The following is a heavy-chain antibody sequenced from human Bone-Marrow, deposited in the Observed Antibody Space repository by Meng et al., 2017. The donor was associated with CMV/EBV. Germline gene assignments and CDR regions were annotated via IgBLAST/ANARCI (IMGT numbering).Heavy chain of an antibody. CDR1: GYTFTNYD. Sequence: ASVKVSCKASGYTFTNYDISWVRQAPGQGLEWMAWSSNYNGNRKYAQKFLGRVTMTTDTSTSTAYMELRSLRSDDTAVYYCARDWEPYDVVTGYHYLDYWGQGTLVTVSS. J-gene: IGHJ4*02. D-gene: IGHD3-9*01. CDR3: ARDWEPYDVVTGYHYLDY. CDR2: SSNYNGNR. V-gene: IGHV1-18*01.